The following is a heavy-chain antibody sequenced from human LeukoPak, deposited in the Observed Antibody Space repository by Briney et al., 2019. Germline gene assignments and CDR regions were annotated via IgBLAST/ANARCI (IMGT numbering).Heavy chain of an antibody. Sequence: GGSLRLSCAASGFTFSSYAMHWVRQAPGKGLEWVAVISYDGSNKYYADSVKGRFTISRDNSKNTLYLQMNSLRAEDTAVYYCARGESCSSTSCYAWWFDPWGQGTLVTVSS. J-gene: IGHJ5*02. CDR3: ARGESCSSTSCYAWWFDP. CDR1: GFTFSSYA. CDR2: ISYDGSNK. D-gene: IGHD2-2*01. V-gene: IGHV3-30*04.